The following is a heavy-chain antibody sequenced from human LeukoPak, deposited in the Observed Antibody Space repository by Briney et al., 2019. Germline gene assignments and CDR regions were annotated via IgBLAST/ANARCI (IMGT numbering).Heavy chain of an antibody. CDR3: TSLVGATSDSDY. D-gene: IGHD1-26*01. V-gene: IGHV3-73*01. J-gene: IGHJ4*02. CDR2: IRSKANSYAT. Sequence: PGGSLKLSCAASGFTFSDSSIHWVRQASGKGLEWVGRIRSKANSYATAYAASVKGRFTISRDDSKNTAYLQMNSLKTEDTAVYHCTSLVGATSDSDYWGQGILVTVSS. CDR1: GFTFSDSS.